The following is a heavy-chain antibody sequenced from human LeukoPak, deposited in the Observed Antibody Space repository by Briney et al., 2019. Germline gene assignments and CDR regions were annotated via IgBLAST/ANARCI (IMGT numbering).Heavy chain of an antibody. J-gene: IGHJ4*02. CDR1: GFTFSSYA. V-gene: IGHV3-30-3*01. CDR2: ISYDGSNK. Sequence: PGGSLRLSCAASGFTFSSYAMHWVRQAPGKGLEWVAVISYDGSNKYYADSVKGRFTISRDNSKNTLHLQMNSLRAEATAVYYCARGVVPAATLGYFDYWGQGTLVTVSS. D-gene: IGHD2-2*01. CDR3: ARGVVPAATLGYFDY.